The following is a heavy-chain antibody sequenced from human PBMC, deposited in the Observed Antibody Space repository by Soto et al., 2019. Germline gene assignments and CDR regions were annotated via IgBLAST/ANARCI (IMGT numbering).Heavy chain of an antibody. D-gene: IGHD1-1*01. CDR3: AKSLGDHWDEYYFHY. V-gene: IGHV3-23*01. J-gene: IGHJ4*02. CDR2: LIGVGGST. CDR1: GFIFSDYS. Sequence: EVQLLESGGDLVQPGGSLRLSCAVTGFIFSDYSMSWVGQAPGKGLEWVSGLIGVGGSTYYAVSVKGRVTISRDNSKNTVYLQMNRLRAEDTALYYCAKSLGDHWDEYYFHYWGQGTLVTVSS.